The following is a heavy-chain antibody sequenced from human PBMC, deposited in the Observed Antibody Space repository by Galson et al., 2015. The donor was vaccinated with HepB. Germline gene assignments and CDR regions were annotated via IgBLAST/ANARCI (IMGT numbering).Heavy chain of an antibody. V-gene: IGHV1-8*01. Sequence: SVKVSCKASGYTFTSYDINWVRQATGQGLEWMGWMNPNSGNTGYAQKFQGRVTMTRNTSISTAYMELSSLRSEDTAVYYCARMPLRGYPMLWFGELSDYYYMDVWDKGTTVTVSS. CDR1: GYTFTSYD. CDR3: ARMPLRGYPMLWFGELSDYYYMDV. J-gene: IGHJ6*03. CDR2: MNPNSGNT. D-gene: IGHD3-10*01.